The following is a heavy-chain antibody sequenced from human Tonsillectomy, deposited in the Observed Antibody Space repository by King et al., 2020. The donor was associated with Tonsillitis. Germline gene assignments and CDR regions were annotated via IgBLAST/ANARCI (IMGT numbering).Heavy chain of an antibody. J-gene: IGHJ4*02. CDR3: ARDQPVGSTRFDY. Sequence: QLQESGPGLGKPSETLSLTCTVSGFSLSSYYWRWIRPPADKGLEWMGRMYPSGRTNYNPPLQRRVTKSVDTSKNPFSLKLTSMTAADTAVYYCARDQPVGSTRFDYWGQGILVTVSS. D-gene: IGHD2-2*01. CDR1: GFSLSSYY. CDR2: MYPSGRT. V-gene: IGHV4-4*07.